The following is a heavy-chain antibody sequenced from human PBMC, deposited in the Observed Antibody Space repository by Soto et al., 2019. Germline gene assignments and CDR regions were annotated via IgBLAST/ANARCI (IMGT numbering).Heavy chain of an antibody. CDR3: ARDYYGSGSYSNAFDI. CDR2: ISSSSSTI. CDR1: GFTFSSYS. Sequence: PGGSLRLSCAASGFTFSSYSMNWVRQAPGKGLEWVSYISSSSSTIYYADSVKGRFTISRDNAKNSLYLQMNSLRAEDTAVYYCARDYYGSGSYSNAFDIWGQGTMVTVSS. J-gene: IGHJ3*02. V-gene: IGHV3-48*01. D-gene: IGHD3-10*01.